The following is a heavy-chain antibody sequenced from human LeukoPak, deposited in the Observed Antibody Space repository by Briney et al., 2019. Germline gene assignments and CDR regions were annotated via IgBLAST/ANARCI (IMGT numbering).Heavy chain of an antibody. D-gene: IGHD3-16*01. CDR1: GFTFNSYA. V-gene: IGHV3-23*01. J-gene: IGHJ3*02. Sequence: PGGSLRLSCAASGFTFNSYAMNWVRQAPGKGLEWVSTISSSGNNTYYTDSVKGRFTISRDNSKNSLYLQMNSLRAEDTAVYYCARDDHWGYAFDIWGQGTMVTVSS. CDR3: ARDDHWGYAFDI. CDR2: ISSSGNNT.